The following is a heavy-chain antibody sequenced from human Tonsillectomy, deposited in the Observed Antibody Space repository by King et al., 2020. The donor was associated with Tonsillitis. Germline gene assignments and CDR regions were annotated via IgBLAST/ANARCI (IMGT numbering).Heavy chain of an antibody. CDR2: IIPMFGKA. J-gene: IGHJ4*02. CDR1: GATFKTFA. CDR3: AREDVAGGDY. V-gene: IGHV1-69*01. Sequence: AQLVQSGAEVKKPGSSVKVSCKASGATFKTFAISWVRQAPGQGLEWMGVIIPMFGKANFAQKFQGRVTITADESTSTAYMELSSLRSDDTAVYYCAREDVAGGDYWGQGTLVTVSS. D-gene: IGHD6-19*01.